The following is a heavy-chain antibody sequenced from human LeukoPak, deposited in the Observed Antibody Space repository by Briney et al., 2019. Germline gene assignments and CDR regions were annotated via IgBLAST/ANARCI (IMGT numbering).Heavy chain of an antibody. CDR3: ATDFLGATIDDAFDI. V-gene: IGHV1-24*01. J-gene: IGHJ3*02. CDR1: GYTVTELS. Sequence: ASVKVSCKVSGYTVTELSMHLVRQAPGKGLEWMGGFDPEDGETIYAQKFQGRVTMTEDTSTDTAYMELSSLRSEDTAVYYCATDFLGATIDDAFDIWGQGTMVTVSS. D-gene: IGHD3-3*01. CDR2: FDPEDGET.